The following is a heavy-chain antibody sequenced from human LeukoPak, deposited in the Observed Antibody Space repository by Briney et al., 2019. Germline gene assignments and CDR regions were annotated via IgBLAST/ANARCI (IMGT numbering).Heavy chain of an antibody. D-gene: IGHD3-3*01. Sequence: GGSLRLSCAASGFTFSSYAMHWVRQAPGKGLEWVAVISYDGSNKYYADSVKGRFTISRDNSKNTLYLQMSSLRAEDTAVYYCARGGSGYYFGREYYGMDVWGQGTTVTVSS. J-gene: IGHJ6*02. V-gene: IGHV3-30*04. CDR1: GFTFSSYA. CDR3: ARGGSGYYFGREYYGMDV. CDR2: ISYDGSNK.